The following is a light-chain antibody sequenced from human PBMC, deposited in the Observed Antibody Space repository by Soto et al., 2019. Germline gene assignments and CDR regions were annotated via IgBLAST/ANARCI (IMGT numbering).Light chain of an antibody. J-gene: IGKJ1*01. CDR3: QQYNSYWT. CDR2: GAS. CDR1: QSVSNNY. V-gene: IGKV3-20*01. Sequence: EIVLTQSPGTLSLSPGERATLSCRASQSVSNNYLAWYQQKPGQAPRLLIYGASNRATGIPDRFSGSGSGTDFTLTISRLEPDDFATYSCQQYNSYWTFGLGTRVEIK.